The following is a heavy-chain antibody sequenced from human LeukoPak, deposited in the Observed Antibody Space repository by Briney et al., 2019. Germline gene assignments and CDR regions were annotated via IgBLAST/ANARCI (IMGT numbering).Heavy chain of an antibody. J-gene: IGHJ4*02. CDR2: IHYTGAT. CDR3: ERGNSLTGYCFDF. Sequence: PSETLSLTCAVYGGSITGYYWSWIRQTPGRGLEWVGEIHYTGATSYNPSLKSRATISTDTSKNQISLRVSSVTAADAAVYYCERGNSLTGYCFDFWGQGALVTVSS. CDR1: GGSITGYY. V-gene: IGHV4-34*01. D-gene: IGHD3-9*01.